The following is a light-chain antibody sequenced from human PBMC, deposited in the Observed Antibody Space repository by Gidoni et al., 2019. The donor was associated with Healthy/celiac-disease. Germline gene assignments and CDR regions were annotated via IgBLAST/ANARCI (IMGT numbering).Light chain of an antibody. CDR2: AAS. CDR3: QQSSSTPRAWT. V-gene: IGKV1-39*01. CDR1: QSISSY. J-gene: IGKJ1*01. Sequence: DIQMTQSPSSLSASVGDRVTITCRASQSISSYLNLYQQKPLKAPKLLIYAASSLQSGVPSRFSCSVSGPDFTLTISSLQPEDFAPYYCQQSSSTPRAWTFXXXTKVEIK.